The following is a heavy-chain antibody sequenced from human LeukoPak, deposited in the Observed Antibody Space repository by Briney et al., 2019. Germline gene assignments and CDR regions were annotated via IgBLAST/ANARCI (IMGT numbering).Heavy chain of an antibody. V-gene: IGHV3-48*03. CDR3: ARQYYYGSGDY. D-gene: IGHD3-10*01. J-gene: IGHJ4*02. Sequence: PGGSLRLSCAASGFTFSSYEMNWVRQAPGKGLEWVSYISSSGSTIYYADSVKGRFTISRDNAKNSLYLQMNSLRAEDTAVYYCARQYYYGSGDYWGQGTLVTVSS. CDR2: ISSSGSTI. CDR1: GFTFSSYE.